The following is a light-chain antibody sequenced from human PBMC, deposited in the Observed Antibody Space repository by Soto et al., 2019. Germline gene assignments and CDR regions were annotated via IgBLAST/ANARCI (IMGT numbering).Light chain of an antibody. V-gene: IGLV2-23*03. CDR3: CSYAGSSTFFYV. CDR1: SGDVGSYNL. Sequence: QSALTHPASVSGSPGQSITISCTGTSGDVGSYNLVPWYQQHPGKAPKLMIYEGSKRPSGVSNRSSGSKSGNTASLTISGLQAEDEADYYCCSYAGSSTFFYVLGTGTRSPS. J-gene: IGLJ1*01. CDR2: EGS.